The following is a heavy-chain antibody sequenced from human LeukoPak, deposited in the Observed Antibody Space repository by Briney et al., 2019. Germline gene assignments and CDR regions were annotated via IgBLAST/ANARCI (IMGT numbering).Heavy chain of an antibody. J-gene: IGHJ3*02. CDR2: ISSSCRYI. CDR3: ARAEYTDAFDI. V-gene: IGHV3-21*01. Sequence: GGSLRLSCAASGFTFSSYTMNWVRQAPGKGLEWVASISSSCRYISYAESVKGRFTISRDNAKNSLYPQMNSLRAEDTAVYYCARAEYTDAFDIWGQGTMVTVSS. D-gene: IGHD2/OR15-2a*01. CDR1: GFTFSSYT.